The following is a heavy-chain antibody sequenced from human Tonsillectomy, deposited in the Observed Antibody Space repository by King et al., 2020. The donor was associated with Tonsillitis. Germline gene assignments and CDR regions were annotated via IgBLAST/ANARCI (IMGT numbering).Heavy chain of an antibody. Sequence: VQLQESGPGLVKPSETPSLTCTVSGGAISGYYWTWIRQPPGKGLEWVGYIQYSGSTDYNPSLKRRVTISLDMSKNQFSLKLSSVSAADTAVYYCARDRDYYHFVTGYYWTGMDVWGQGTTVTVSS. CDR2: IQYSGST. V-gene: IGHV4-59*01. J-gene: IGHJ6*02. D-gene: IGHD3-9*01. CDR3: ARDRDYYHFVTGYYWTGMDV. CDR1: GGAISGYY.